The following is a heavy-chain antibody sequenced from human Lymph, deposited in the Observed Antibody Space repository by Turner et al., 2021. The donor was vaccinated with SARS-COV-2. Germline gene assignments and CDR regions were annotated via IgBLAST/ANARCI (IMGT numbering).Heavy chain of an antibody. D-gene: IGHD5-18*01. J-gene: IGHJ4*02. Sequence: QVQLQESGPGLVTPSGTLSLTCTVSGCSVTSSSYYWGWIRQPPGKGLEWIGNIYSSGSTYYNPSLKSRVTISGDTYKNQFSLKLSSVTAADTAVYYCARQGWLRGYFDYWSQGTLVTVSS. CDR3: ARQGWLRGYFDY. CDR2: IYSSGST. V-gene: IGHV4-39*01. CDR1: GCSVTSSSYY.